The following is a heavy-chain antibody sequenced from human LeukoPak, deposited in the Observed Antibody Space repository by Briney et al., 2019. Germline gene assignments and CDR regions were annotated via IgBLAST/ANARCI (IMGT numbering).Heavy chain of an antibody. CDR1: GASMSGYY. J-gene: IGHJ4*02. V-gene: IGHV4-59*08. CDR3: ARRSSSWYGYDFDH. Sequence: PSETLSLTCTVSGASMSGYYWSWIRQPPGKGLEWIGYIYDSGSTNYNPSLKSRVTILIDTSKNQFSLNLISVTAADTAMYYCARRSSSWYGYDFDHWGQGTQVTVSP. D-gene: IGHD6-13*01. CDR2: IYDSGST.